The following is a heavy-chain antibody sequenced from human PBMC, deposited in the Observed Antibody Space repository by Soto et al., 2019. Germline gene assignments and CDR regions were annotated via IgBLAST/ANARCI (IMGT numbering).Heavy chain of an antibody. CDR1: GGSISSYY. D-gene: IGHD5-18*01. Sequence: PSETLSLTCTVSGGSISSYYWSWIRQPPGKGLEWIGYIYYSGSTNYNPSLKSRVTISVDTSKNQFSLKLSSVTAADTAVYYCARVGGYSYGYSPYYWGQGTLVTVS. CDR2: IYYSGST. CDR3: ARVGGYSYGYSPYY. V-gene: IGHV4-59*12. J-gene: IGHJ4*02.